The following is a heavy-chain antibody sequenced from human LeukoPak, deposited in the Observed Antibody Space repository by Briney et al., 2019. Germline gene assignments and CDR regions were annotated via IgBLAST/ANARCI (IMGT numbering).Heavy chain of an antibody. CDR2: ISGDGGST. CDR1: EFTFDDYA. J-gene: IGHJ4*02. V-gene: IGHV3-43*02. Sequence: PGGSLRLSCAASEFTFDDYAMHWVRQAPGKGLEWVSLISGDGGSTYYADSVKGRFTISRDNSKNSLYLQMNSLRTEDTALYYCAKVSFGYSSGWYVDYWGQGTLVTVSS. D-gene: IGHD6-19*01. CDR3: AKVSFGYSSGWYVDY.